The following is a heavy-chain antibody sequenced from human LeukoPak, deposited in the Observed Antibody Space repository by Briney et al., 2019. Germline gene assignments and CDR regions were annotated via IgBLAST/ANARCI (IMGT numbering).Heavy chain of an antibody. Sequence: SETLSLTCTVSGGSISSYYWSWIRQPPGKGLEWIGEINHSGSTNYNPSLKSRVTISVDTSKNQFSLKLSSVTAADTAVYYCARAAPTTADYFDYWGQGTLVTVSS. J-gene: IGHJ4*02. V-gene: IGHV4-34*01. CDR3: ARAAPTTADYFDY. D-gene: IGHD4-17*01. CDR2: INHSGST. CDR1: GGSISSYY.